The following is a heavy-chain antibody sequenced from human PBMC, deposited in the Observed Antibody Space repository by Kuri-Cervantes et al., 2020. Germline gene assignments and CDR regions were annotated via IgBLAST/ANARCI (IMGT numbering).Heavy chain of an antibody. J-gene: IGHJ3*02. CDR2: IYYSGST. CDR3: ARGPFWDCSGGSCDYSDAFDI. V-gene: IGHV4-39*01. Sequence: GSLRLSCTVSGGSISSSSYYWGWIRQPPGKGLEWIGSIYYSGSTYYNPSLKSRVTISVDTSKNQFSLKLSSVTAADTAVYYCARGPFWDCSGGSCDYSDAFDIWGQGTMVTVSS. CDR1: GGSISSSSYY. D-gene: IGHD2-15*01.